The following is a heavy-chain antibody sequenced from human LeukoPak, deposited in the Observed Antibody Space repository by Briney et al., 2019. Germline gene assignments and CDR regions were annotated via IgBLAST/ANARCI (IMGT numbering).Heavy chain of an antibody. V-gene: IGHV1-2*02. Sequence: ASVKVSCKASGYTFTGYYMHWVRQAPGQGLEWMGWINPNSGGTNYAQKFQGRVTMTRDTSISTAYMELSRLRSDDTAVYYCARVDPTTVTTIFDYWGQGTLVTVSS. D-gene: IGHD4-17*01. CDR2: INPNSGGT. CDR3: ARVDPTTVTTIFDY. J-gene: IGHJ4*02. CDR1: GYTFTGYY.